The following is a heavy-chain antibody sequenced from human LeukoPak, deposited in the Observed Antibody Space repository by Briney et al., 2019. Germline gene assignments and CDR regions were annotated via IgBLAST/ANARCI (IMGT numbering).Heavy chain of an antibody. D-gene: IGHD3-10*01. V-gene: IGHV4-59*01. CDR1: GGSISSYY. CDR3: ARDPMVRGVIPY. CDR2: IYYSGST. Sequence: SETLSLTCTVSGGSISSYYWSWIRQPPGKGLEWIGYIYYSGSTNYNPSPKSRVTISVDTSKNQFSLKLSSVTAADTAVYYCARDPMVRGVIPYWGQGTLVTVSS. J-gene: IGHJ4*02.